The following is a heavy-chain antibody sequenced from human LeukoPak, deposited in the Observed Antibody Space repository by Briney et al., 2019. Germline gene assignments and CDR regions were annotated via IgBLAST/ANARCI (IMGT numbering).Heavy chain of an antibody. CDR1: GYSFTTFG. D-gene: IGHD3-16*02. V-gene: IGHV1-69*06. J-gene: IGHJ4*02. Sequence: GASVKVSCKASGYSFTTFGITWVRQAPGQGLEWMGGIFPIFGTANYAQKFQGRVTITADKSTSTAYMELSSLRSEDTAVYYCARGPGYDSVLESYRIAYFDYWGQGTLVTVSS. CDR3: ARGPGYDSVLESYRIAYFDY. CDR2: IFPIFGTA.